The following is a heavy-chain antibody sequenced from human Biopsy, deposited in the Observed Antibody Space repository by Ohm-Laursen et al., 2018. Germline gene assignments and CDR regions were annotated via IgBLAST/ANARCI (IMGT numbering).Heavy chain of an antibody. CDR2: IIPMFGTA. J-gene: IGHJ4*02. Sequence: SVKVSCNASGGTFINYAISWVRQAPGQGLEWMGGIIPMFGTANYAQMFQGRVTISADESTSTSYMELRSLTTEDTAIYYCARGPHSGSHSCFDYWGRGTLVTVSS. V-gene: IGHV1-69*13. CDR3: ARGPHSGSHSCFDY. CDR1: GGTFINYA. D-gene: IGHD1-26*01.